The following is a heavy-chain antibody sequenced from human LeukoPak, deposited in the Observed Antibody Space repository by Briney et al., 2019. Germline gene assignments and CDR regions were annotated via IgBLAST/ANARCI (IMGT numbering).Heavy chain of an antibody. Sequence: GGSLRLSCAASGFTFSSYAMSWVRQAPGKGLEWVSAISGSGGSTYYADSVKGRFTISRDNSKNTLYLQMNSLRAEDTAVYYCAKASRPTWSGDYYYGMDVWGQGTTVTVSS. CDR1: GFTFSSYA. J-gene: IGHJ6*02. CDR2: ISGSGGST. D-gene: IGHD1-26*01. CDR3: AKASRPTWSGDYYYGMDV. V-gene: IGHV3-23*01.